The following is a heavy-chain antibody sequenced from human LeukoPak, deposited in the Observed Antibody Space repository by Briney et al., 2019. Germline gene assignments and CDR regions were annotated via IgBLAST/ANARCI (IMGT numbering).Heavy chain of an antibody. CDR1: GFTFNYAW. J-gene: IGHJ4*02. V-gene: IGHV3-15*01. CDR2: IKSKTDGETT. CDR3: TTAPSGYAYMNGWHLDY. Sequence: PGGSLRLSCAASGFTFNYAWMSWVRQAPGKGLEWVGRIKSKTDGETTDYAAPVKGRFTISRDDSKNTLYLQMNSLKTEDTALYYCTTAPSGYAYMNGWHLDYWGQGALVTVSS. D-gene: IGHD5-18*01.